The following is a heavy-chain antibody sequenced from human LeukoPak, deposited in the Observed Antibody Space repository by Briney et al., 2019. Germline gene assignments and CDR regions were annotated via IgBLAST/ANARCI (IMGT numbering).Heavy chain of an antibody. V-gene: IGHV1-18*01. J-gene: IGHJ3*02. CDR3: ARAAVAADAFDI. CDR1: GGTFSSYA. Sequence: GASVKVSCKASGGTFSSYAISWVRQAPGQGLEWMGWISAYNGNTNYAQKLQGRVTMTTDTSTSTAYMELRSLRSDDTAVYYCARAAVAADAFDIWGQGTMVTVSS. D-gene: IGHD6-19*01. CDR2: ISAYNGNT.